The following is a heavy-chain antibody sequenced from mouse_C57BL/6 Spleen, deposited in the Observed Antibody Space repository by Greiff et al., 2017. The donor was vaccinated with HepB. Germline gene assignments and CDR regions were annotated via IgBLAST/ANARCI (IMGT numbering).Heavy chain of an antibody. CDR3: AREERAYYGSRCAY. J-gene: IGHJ3*01. D-gene: IGHD1-1*01. Sequence: EVMLVESGGGLVKPGGSLKLSCAASGFTFSSYAMSWVRQTPEKRLEWVATISDGGSYTYYPDNVKGRFTISRDNAKNNLYLQMSHLKSEDTAMYYCAREERAYYGSRCAYWGQGTLVTVSA. V-gene: IGHV5-4*01. CDR1: GFTFSSYA. CDR2: ISDGGSYT.